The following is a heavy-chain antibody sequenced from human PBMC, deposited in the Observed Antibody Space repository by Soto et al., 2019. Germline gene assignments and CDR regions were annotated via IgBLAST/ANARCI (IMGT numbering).Heavy chain of an antibody. CDR3: ARGSIFGVVISAWFDP. Sequence: GGSLRLSGAASGFTFSSYGMHWVRQAPGKGLEWVAVIWYDGSKKYYADSVKGRFTISRDNSKNTLYLQMNSLRAEDTAVYYCARGSIFGVVISAWFDPWGQGTLVTVSS. V-gene: IGHV3-33*01. D-gene: IGHD3-3*01. CDR1: GFTFSSYG. J-gene: IGHJ5*02. CDR2: IWYDGSKK.